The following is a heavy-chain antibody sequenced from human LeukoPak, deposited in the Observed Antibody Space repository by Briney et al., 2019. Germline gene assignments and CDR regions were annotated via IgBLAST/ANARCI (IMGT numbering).Heavy chain of an antibody. D-gene: IGHD3-16*02. CDR1: GFTFSSYA. CDR3: AKGSDYVWGSYRKHFDY. V-gene: IGHV3-23*01. CDR2: ISGSGGST. J-gene: IGHJ4*02. Sequence: GGSLRLSCVVSGFTFSSYAMSWVRQAPGKGLEWVSAISGSGGSTYYADSVKGRFTISRDNSKNTLYLQMNSLRAEDTAVYYCAKGSDYVWGSYRKHFDYWGQGTLVTVSS.